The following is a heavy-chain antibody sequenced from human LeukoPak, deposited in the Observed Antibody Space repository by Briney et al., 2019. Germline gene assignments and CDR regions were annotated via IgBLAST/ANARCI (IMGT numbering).Heavy chain of an antibody. Sequence: PSETLSLTCTVSGGSISSGGYYWSWIRQPPGKGLEWIGYVYYSGSTSYNPSLKSRVTISGDTSKNEFSLRLSSVTAADTAVYYCARQAYCTAASCYPFDYWGQGTLVTVSS. V-gene: IGHV4-61*08. D-gene: IGHD2-15*01. CDR1: GGSISSGGYY. CDR3: ARQAYCTAASCYPFDY. CDR2: VYYSGST. J-gene: IGHJ4*02.